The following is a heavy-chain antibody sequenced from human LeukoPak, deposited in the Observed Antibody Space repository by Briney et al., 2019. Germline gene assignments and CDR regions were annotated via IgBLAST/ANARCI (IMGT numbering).Heavy chain of an antibody. V-gene: IGHV3-23*01. CDR1: GFIFSKYG. D-gene: IGHD6-19*01. CDR3: AKGQYSSGFSYNWFDP. J-gene: IGHJ5*02. CDR2: ISGSGSST. Sequence: PGGSLRLSCAVSGFIFSKYGMTWLRQAPGKGLEWVSVISGSGSSTYYVDSVKGRFTISRDNSKNTLYLQMNSLRAEDTAVYYCAKGQYSSGFSYNWFDPWGQGTLVTVSS.